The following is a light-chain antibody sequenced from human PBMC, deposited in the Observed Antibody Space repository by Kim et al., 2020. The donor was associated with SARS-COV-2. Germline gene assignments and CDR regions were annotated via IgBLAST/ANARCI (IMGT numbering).Light chain of an antibody. CDR1: SLRSYY. CDR3: NSRDSSGNIPNWV. V-gene: IGLV3-19*01. J-gene: IGLJ3*02. CDR2: GKN. Sequence: SSELTQDPAVSVALGQTVRITCQGDSLRSYYASWYQQKPGQAPVLVIYGKNNRPSGIPDRFSGSSSGNTASLTITGAQAEDEADYYCNSRDSSGNIPNWV.